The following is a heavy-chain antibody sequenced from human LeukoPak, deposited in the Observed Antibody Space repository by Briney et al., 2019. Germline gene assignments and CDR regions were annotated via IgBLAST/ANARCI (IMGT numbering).Heavy chain of an antibody. J-gene: IGHJ4*02. CDR1: GFTFSSYG. CDR3: ARPPGYSSSWYPWYFDY. V-gene: IGHV3-33*01. Sequence: QPGRSLRLSCAASGFTFSSYGMHWVRQAPGKGLEWVAVIWYDGSNKYYADSVKGRFTISRDNSKNTLYLQMNSLRAEDTAVYYCARPPGYSSSWYPWYFDYWGQGTLVTVSS. D-gene: IGHD6-13*01. CDR2: IWYDGSNK.